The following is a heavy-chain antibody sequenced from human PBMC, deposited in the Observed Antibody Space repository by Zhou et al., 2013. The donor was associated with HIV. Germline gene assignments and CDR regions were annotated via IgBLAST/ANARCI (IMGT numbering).Heavy chain of an antibody. CDR3: ARGYCSGGSCYPLYYYYMDV. J-gene: IGHJ6*03. D-gene: IGHD2-15*01. CDR1: GGTFSSYA. V-gene: IGHV1-69*04. Sequence: QVQLVQSGAEVKKPGSSVKVSCKASGGTFSSYAISWVRQAPGQGLEWMGRIIPILGIANYAQKFQGRVTITADKSTSTAYMELSSLRSEDTAVYYCARGYCSGGSCYPLYYYYMDVWGKGTTVTVSS. CDR2: IIPILGIA.